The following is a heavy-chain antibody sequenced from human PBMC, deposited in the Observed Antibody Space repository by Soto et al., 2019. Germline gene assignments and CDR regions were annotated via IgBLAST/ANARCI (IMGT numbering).Heavy chain of an antibody. Sequence: EVQLLESGGGLVQPGGPLGLSCAAFGFRFRNYAMTWARQAPGKGLVRVSGIGGGGVETYNAASVKGRFIISRDNSKNTLYLQMNSLRAEDTAIYYCVKDGEAYNGVWDYFDHWGQGTLITVSS. J-gene: IGHJ4*02. V-gene: IGHV3-23*01. CDR2: IGGGGVET. D-gene: IGHD3-16*01. CDR3: VKDGEAYNGVWDYFDH. CDR1: GFRFRNYA.